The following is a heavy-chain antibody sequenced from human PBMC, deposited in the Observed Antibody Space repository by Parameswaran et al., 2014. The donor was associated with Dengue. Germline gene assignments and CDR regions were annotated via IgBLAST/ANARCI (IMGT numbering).Heavy chain of an antibody. J-gene: IGHJ5*02. V-gene: IGHV1-2*04. CDR2: INPNSGGT. Sequence: WVRQAPGQGLEWMGWINPNSGGTNYAQKFQGWVTMTRDTSINTAYMELSRLRSDDTAVYYCARADCSSTSCSWFDPWGQGTLVTVSS. D-gene: IGHD2-2*01. CDR3: ARADCSSTSCSWFDP.